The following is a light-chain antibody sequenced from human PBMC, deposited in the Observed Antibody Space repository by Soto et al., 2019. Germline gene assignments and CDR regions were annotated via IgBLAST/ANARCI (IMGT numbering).Light chain of an antibody. V-gene: IGKV1-5*01. CDR1: QSIGTW. J-gene: IGKJ1*01. Sequence: DIQMTQSPSTLSASVGDRVTITCRASQSIGTWLAWYQQKPGKAPKLLIFDASSLEGGVPSRFSGSGSGTEFTLTISSLQPDDFATYYCQQYNSYSPAFGQGTKVDIK. CDR3: QQYNSYSPA. CDR2: DAS.